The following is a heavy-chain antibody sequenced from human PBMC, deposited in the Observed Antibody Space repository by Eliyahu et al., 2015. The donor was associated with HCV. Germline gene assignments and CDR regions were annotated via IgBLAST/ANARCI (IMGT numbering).Heavy chain of an antibody. CDR3: ARDLWGLGYCDSSSCDDYHYYMGV. D-gene: IGHD2-2*01. CDR2: IYNSAYT. Sequence: QVQLQESGPGLVKPSQTLSLTCTVSGDSISRSPYYWTWXRQPPGKGLEWIGYIYNSAYTHYNPSLKSRVTISVDTSRNQFSLNLDSVSAADTAVYYCARDLWGLGYCDSSSCDDYHYYMGVWGKGTTVTVSS. V-gene: IGHV4-31*03. J-gene: IGHJ6*03. CDR1: GDSISRSPYY.